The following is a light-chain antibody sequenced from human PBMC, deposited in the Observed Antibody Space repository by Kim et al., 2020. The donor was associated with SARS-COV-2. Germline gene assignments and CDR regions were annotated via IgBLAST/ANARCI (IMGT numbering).Light chain of an antibody. J-gene: IGLJ3*02. CDR1: KLGDKY. V-gene: IGLV3-1*01. CDR3: QAWDSSSWV. CDR2: QDS. Sequence: YELTQPPSVSVSPGQTASITCSGDKLGDKYACWYQQKPGQSPVLVIYQDSKRPSGIPERFSGSNSGNTATLTISGTQAMDEADYYCQAWDSSSWVFGGGTKLTVL.